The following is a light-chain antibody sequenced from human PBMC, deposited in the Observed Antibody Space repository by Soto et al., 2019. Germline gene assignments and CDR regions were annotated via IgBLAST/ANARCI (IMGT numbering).Light chain of an antibody. V-gene: IGKV3-20*01. CDR1: QNVSSYY. Sequence: EVVLTQSPGTLSLSPGERAPLSCMASQNVSSYYLAWYQHNPGQAPRLLLYASSSRATGIPDRFCGSGSGADFALTISRLEPEDFAVYYCQQYGLSRTFGQGTKVEI. CDR2: ASS. CDR3: QQYGLSRT. J-gene: IGKJ1*01.